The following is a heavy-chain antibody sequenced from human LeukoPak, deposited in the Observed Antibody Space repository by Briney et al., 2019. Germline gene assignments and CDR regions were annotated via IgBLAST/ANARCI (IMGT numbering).Heavy chain of an antibody. CDR1: GDSISRSSYF. CDR3: ARVDIAAHTPYYFDY. J-gene: IGHJ4*02. CDR2: VYSSGST. D-gene: IGHD6-13*01. Sequence: SETLSLTCTVSGDSISRSSYFWAWIRQPPGKGLEWIGSVYSSGSTYYNPSLKSRVTISVDTSKNQFSLKLSSVTAADTAVYYCARVDIAAHTPYYFDYWGQGTLVTVSS. V-gene: IGHV4-39*07.